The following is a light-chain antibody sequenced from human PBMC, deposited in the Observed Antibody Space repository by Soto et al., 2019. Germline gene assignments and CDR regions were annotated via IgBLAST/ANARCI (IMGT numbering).Light chain of an antibody. CDR2: EVS. CDR1: SSDVGTYNR. V-gene: IGLV2-18*02. Sequence: QSALTQPPSVSGSPGQSVTISCTGTSSDVGTYNRVSWYQQPPGTAPKLMIYEVSNRPSGVPDRFSGSKSGNTASLTISGLQAEDEADYYCSSYTSSSTYVFGTGNKLNVL. CDR3: SSYTSSSTYV. J-gene: IGLJ1*01.